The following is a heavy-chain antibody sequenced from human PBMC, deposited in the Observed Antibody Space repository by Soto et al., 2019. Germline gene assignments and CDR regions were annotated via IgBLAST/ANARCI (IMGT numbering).Heavy chain of an antibody. V-gene: IGHV1-3*01. Sequence: ASVKVSCKASGYTFTSYAIHWVRQAPGQRLEWMGWINAGNGNTKYSQKFQGRVTITRDTSASTAYMELSSLRSEDTAVYYCARDSLQPLYYFDYWGQGTLVTVSS. CDR1: GYTFTSYA. CDR3: ARDSLQPLYYFDY. CDR2: INAGNGNT. J-gene: IGHJ4*02. D-gene: IGHD4-4*01.